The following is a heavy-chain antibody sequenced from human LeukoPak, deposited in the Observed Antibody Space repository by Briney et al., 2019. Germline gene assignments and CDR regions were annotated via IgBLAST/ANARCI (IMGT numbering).Heavy chain of an antibody. V-gene: IGHV4-34*01. CDR2: INHSGST. CDR3: ARERFGDLELYYFDY. D-gene: IGHD3-10*01. Sequence: SETLSLTCAVYGGSFSGYYWSWIRQPPGKGLEWIGEINHSGSTNYNPSLKSRVTISVDTSKNQFSLKLSSVTAADTAVYYCARERFGDLELYYFDYWGQGTLVTVSS. J-gene: IGHJ4*02. CDR1: GGSFSGYY.